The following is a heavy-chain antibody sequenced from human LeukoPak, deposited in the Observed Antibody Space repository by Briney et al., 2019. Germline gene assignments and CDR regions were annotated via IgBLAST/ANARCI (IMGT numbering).Heavy chain of an antibody. Sequence: PSETLSLTCTVSGGSTSSGDYYWSWIRQPPGKGLEWIGYIYYSGSTYYNPSLKSRVTISVDASKNQFSLKLSSVTAADTAVYYCARTRDANAYYYYYGMDVWGQGTTVTVSS. J-gene: IGHJ6*02. CDR1: GGSTSSGDYY. V-gene: IGHV4-30-4*01. CDR2: IYYSGST. D-gene: IGHD2-2*01. CDR3: ARTRDANAYYYYYGMDV.